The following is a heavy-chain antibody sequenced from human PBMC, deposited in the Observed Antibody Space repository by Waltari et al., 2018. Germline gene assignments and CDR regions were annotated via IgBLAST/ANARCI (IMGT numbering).Heavy chain of an antibody. CDR1: GFTFSSYS. J-gene: IGHJ5*02. D-gene: IGHD1-7*01. V-gene: IGHV3-48*01. CDR2: ISSSSSTI. CDR3: ARGPTPGDWNYGVWFDP. Sequence: EVQLVESGGGLVQPGGSLRLSCAASGFTFSSYSMNWVRQAPGKGLEWVSYISSSSSTIYYADSVKGRFTISRDNAKNSLYLQMNSLRAEDTAVYYCARGPTPGDWNYGVWFDPWGQGTLVTVSS.